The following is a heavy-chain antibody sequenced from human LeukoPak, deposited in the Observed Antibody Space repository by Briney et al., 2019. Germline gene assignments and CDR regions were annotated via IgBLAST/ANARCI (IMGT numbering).Heavy chain of an antibody. CDR2: ISGGGGST. CDR1: GFTLTSYG. J-gene: IGHJ4*02. V-gene: IGHV3-23*01. Sequence: GGSLRLSCAVSGFTLTSYGIHWVRQAPGKGLEWVSTISGGGGSTYYADSVKGRFTISRDNSKNTLYLQVNSLRAEDTAVYYCAKGGKWDVTPFDYWGQGTLVTVSS. CDR3: AKGGKWDVTPFDY. D-gene: IGHD1-26*01.